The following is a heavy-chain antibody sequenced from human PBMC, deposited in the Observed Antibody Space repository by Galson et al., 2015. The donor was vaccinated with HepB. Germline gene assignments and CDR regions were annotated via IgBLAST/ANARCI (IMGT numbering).Heavy chain of an antibody. CDR3: ARQGSYSGYDFDS. CDR1: GYSFATYW. V-gene: IGHV5-51*01. CDR2: IYPANSDA. D-gene: IGHD5-12*01. Sequence: QSGAEVKKPGESLKISCKGSGYSFATYWVAWVRQMPGKGLEWMGVIYPANSDARYSPSFQGQVTISADKSISTAYLQWSSLKASDTAMYSCARQGSYSGYDFDSWGQGTLVTVSS. J-gene: IGHJ4*02.